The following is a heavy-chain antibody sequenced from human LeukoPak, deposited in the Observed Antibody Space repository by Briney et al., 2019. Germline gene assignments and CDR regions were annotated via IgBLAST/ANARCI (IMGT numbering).Heavy chain of an antibody. V-gene: IGHV3-48*03. J-gene: IGHJ6*04. Sequence: GGSLRLSCAASGFTFSSYEMNWVRQAPGKGLEWVSYISSSGSTIYYADSVKGRFTISRDNAKNSLYLQMNSLRAEDTAVYYCAELGITMIGGVWGKGTTVTFSS. CDR3: AELGITMIGGV. CDR2: ISSSGSTI. CDR1: GFTFSSYE. D-gene: IGHD3-10*02.